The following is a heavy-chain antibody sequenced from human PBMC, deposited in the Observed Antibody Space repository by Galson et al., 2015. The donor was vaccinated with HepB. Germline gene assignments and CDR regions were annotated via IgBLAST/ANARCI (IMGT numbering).Heavy chain of an antibody. CDR3: ARDSLSRSRSGTFGPEAFDM. V-gene: IGHV3-21*01. J-gene: IGHJ3*02. CDR1: GFSLRSHG. D-gene: IGHD3-10*01. CDR2: ISRTSNDI. Sequence: SLRPACAVSGFSLRSHGMNWVRQAPGKGLEWVSSISRTSNDIYHANSLKGRFTISRDNAKNSLYLQMNSLRAEDTAVYYGARDSLSRSRSGTFGPEAFDMWGQGTMVTVSS.